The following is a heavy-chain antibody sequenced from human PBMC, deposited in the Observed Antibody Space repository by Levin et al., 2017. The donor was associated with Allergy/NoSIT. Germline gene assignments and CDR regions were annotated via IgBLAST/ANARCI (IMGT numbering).Heavy chain of an antibody. Sequence: ETLSLTCAASGFTFSLYSFNWVRQFPGKGLQWVSSISSSGKDIFYADSVKGRFTVSRDDANNSVYLEINNLRVEDTALYFCATSFWGSYPAEYWGQGTLVTVS. CDR1: GFTFSLYS. CDR3: ATSFWGSYPAEY. D-gene: IGHD3-16*02. CDR2: ISSSGKDI. J-gene: IGHJ4*02. V-gene: IGHV3-21*04.